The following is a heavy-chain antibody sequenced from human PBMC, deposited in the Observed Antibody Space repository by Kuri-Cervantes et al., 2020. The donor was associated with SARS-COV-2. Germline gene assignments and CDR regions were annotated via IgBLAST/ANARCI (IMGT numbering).Heavy chain of an antibody. V-gene: IGHV4-38-2*02. CDR2: IYHSGST. CDR3: ARGLRYFVWSRNRGYFDY. D-gene: IGHD3-9*01. Sequence: GSLRLSCTVSGYSISSGYYWGWIRQPPGKGLEWIGSIYHSGSTYYNPSLKSRVTISVDTSKNQFSLKLSSVTAADTAVYYCARGLRYFVWSRNRGYFDYWGQGTLVTVSS. J-gene: IGHJ4*02. CDR1: GYSISSGYY.